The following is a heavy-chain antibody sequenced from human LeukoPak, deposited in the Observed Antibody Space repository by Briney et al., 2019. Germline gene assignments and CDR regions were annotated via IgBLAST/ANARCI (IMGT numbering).Heavy chain of an antibody. CDR1: GYSFTTYW. D-gene: IGHD3-10*01. V-gene: IGHV5-51*01. Sequence: GESLQISCEGSGYSFTTYWIGWVRQMPGKGLEWMGIIYPGDSDTRYSPSFQGQVTISADKSISTAYLQWSSLKASDTAVYYCARGPEPYYGAVHWRFDYWGQGTLVTVSS. J-gene: IGHJ4*02. CDR3: ARGPEPYYGAVHWRFDY. CDR2: IYPGDSDT.